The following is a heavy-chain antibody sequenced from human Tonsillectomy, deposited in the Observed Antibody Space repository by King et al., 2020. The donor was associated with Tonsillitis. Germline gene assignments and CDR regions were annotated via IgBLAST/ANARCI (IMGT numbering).Heavy chain of an antibody. V-gene: IGHV3-74*01. J-gene: IGHJ4*02. CDR2: IDRDGSVT. CDR3: ARRQYSGGSDPLDY. D-gene: IGHD1-26*01. CDR1: GFTFSSHW. Sequence: VQLVESGGGLVQPGGSLRLSCAASGFTFSSHWMHWVRQAPGKGLVWVSRIDRDGSVTNYADSVKGRFTISRDNAKNTLYLQMNRLRAEDSAVYYCARRQYSGGSDPLDYWGQGTLVTVFS.